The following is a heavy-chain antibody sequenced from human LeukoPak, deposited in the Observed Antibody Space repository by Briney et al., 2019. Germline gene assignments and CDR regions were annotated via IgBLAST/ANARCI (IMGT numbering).Heavy chain of an antibody. CDR2: IKQDGSEK. V-gene: IGHV3-7*01. CDR1: GFTFSSYW. Sequence: GGSLRLSCAASGFTFSSYWMSWVRQAPGKGLVWVANIKQDGSEKYYVDSVKGRFTISRDNAKNSLYLQMNSLRAEDTAVYYCAREAYSSSWFDFDYWGQGTLVTVSS. CDR3: AREAYSSSWFDFDY. J-gene: IGHJ4*02. D-gene: IGHD6-13*01.